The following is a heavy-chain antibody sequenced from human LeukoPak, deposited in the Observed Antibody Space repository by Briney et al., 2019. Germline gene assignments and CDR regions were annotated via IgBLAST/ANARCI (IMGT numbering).Heavy chain of an antibody. Sequence: GGSLRLSCVASGFTFSSYAMSWVRQAPGKGLEWVSAISGSGGSTYYADSVKGRFTISRDNSKNTLYLQMNSLRAEDTAVYYCAKAGGYYPLRYFDYWGQGTLVTVSS. CDR3: AKAGGYYPLRYFDY. J-gene: IGHJ4*02. CDR1: GFTFSSYA. D-gene: IGHD3-3*01. V-gene: IGHV3-23*01. CDR2: ISGSGGST.